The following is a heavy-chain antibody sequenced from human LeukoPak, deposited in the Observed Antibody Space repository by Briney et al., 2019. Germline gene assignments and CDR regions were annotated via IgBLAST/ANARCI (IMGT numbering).Heavy chain of an antibody. V-gene: IGHV5-51*01. J-gene: IGHJ4*02. CDR1: GYSFTTYW. D-gene: IGHD6-19*01. CDR2: IYPADSTA. CDR3: AGRIAVAGNGGYYFDY. Sequence: GESLKISCKASGYSFTTYWIGWVRQVPGKGLEGVGIIYPADSTAKYSPSFQGQVTISVDKSISTAYLQWSRLEASDTAMYYCAGRIAVAGNGGYYFDYWGQGTLVTVSS.